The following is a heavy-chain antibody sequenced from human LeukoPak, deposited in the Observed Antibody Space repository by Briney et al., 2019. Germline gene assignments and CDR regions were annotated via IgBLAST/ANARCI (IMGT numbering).Heavy chain of an antibody. Sequence: ASVNVTCKTSGCIFTSHGLSWVRPAPGQGVEWLGWISTYEGSSNFGRKFQGRDTLTTDSATSTAHMDLRSLRSDDTAVYYCSRYKGGALSGDGFDFWGQGTLVTVSS. CDR2: ISTYEGSS. V-gene: IGHV1-18*04. D-gene: IGHD4-17*01. CDR1: GCIFTSHG. CDR3: SRYKGGALSGDGFDF. J-gene: IGHJ4*02.